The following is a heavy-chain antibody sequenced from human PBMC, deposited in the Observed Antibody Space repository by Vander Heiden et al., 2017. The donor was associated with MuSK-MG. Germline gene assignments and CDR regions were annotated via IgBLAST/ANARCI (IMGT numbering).Heavy chain of an antibody. CDR3: ASPGRGY. V-gene: IGHV4-39*01. Sequence: QLQLQESGPGLVKPSETLSPTCTVSGGSISSSSYYWGWIRQPPGKGLEWIGSIYYRGSTYYNPSLKSRVTISLDTSKNQLSLKLSSVTAADTAVYYCASPGRGYWGQGTLITVSS. CDR2: IYYRGST. CDR1: GGSISSSSYY. J-gene: IGHJ4*02.